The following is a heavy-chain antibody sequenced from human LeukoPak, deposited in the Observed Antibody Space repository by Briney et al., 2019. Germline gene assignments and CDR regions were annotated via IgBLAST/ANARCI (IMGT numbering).Heavy chain of an antibody. CDR1: GFTFSSYI. Sequence: GGSLRLSCAASGFTFSSYIMNWVRQAPGKGLEWLSYISGSSSTIYYADSVKGRFTISRDNAKNSVYLQMNSLRAEDTAVYYCAKPSATVTALHFDYWGQGTLVTVSS. J-gene: IGHJ4*02. V-gene: IGHV3-48*01. CDR3: AKPSATVTALHFDY. CDR2: ISGSSSTI. D-gene: IGHD4-17*01.